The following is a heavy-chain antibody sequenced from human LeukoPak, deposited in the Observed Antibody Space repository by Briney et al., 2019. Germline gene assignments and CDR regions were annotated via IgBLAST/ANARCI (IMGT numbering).Heavy chain of an antibody. CDR1: GGSISSYY. Sequence: SETLSLTCTVSGGSISSYYWSWIRQPPGKGLEWIGYIYYSGSTNYNPSLKSRVTISVDTSENQLSLRLTSVTAADTAVYYWVGTTKWLAFDYWGQGTLVTVSS. D-gene: IGHD5-24*01. CDR2: IYYSGST. CDR3: VGTTKWLAFDY. J-gene: IGHJ4*02. V-gene: IGHV4-59*01.